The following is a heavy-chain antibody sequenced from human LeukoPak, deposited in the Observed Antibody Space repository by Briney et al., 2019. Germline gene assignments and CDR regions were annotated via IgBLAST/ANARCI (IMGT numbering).Heavy chain of an antibody. CDR3: ARELAGHYYGSGSSFDY. D-gene: IGHD3-10*01. CDR1: GFTFSTYW. V-gene: IGHV3-7*01. J-gene: IGHJ4*02. CDR2: TREDGSEK. Sequence: GGSLRLSCTGSGFTFSTYWMSWVRQAPGKGLEGGANTREDGSEKYYVDSVKGRFTISRDNAKNSLYLQMNSLRAEDAAVYYCARELAGHYYGSGSSFDYWGQGTLVTVSS.